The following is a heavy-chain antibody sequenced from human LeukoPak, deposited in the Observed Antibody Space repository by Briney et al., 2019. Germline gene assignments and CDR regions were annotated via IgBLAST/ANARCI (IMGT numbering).Heavy chain of an antibody. V-gene: IGHV1-69*13. CDR3: ARDTRGYFDY. J-gene: IGHJ4*02. D-gene: IGHD3-3*01. Sequence: ASVKVSCKASGGTFSSYAISWVRQAPGHGLEWMGGIIPIFGTANYAQKFQGRVTITADESTSTAYMELSSLRSEDTAVYYCARDTRGYFDYWGQGTLVTVSS. CDR1: GGTFSSYA. CDR2: IIPIFGTA.